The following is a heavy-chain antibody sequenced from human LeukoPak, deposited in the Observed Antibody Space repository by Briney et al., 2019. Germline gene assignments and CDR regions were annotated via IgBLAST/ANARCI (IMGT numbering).Heavy chain of an antibody. CDR2: ISSSSSYI. Sequence: GGSLRLSCAASGFTFSSYSMNWVRQAPEKGLEWVSSISSSSSYIYYADSVKGRFTISRDNAKNSLYLQMNSLRAEDTAVYYCASQPRYCSSTSCYKYVYFDYWGQGTLVTVSS. J-gene: IGHJ4*02. V-gene: IGHV3-21*01. CDR1: GFTFSSYS. D-gene: IGHD2-2*02. CDR3: ASQPRYCSSTSCYKYVYFDY.